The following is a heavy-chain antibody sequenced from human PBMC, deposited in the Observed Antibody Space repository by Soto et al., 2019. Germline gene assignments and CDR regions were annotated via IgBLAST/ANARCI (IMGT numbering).Heavy chain of an antibody. CDR2: ISGSGGST. V-gene: IGHV3-23*01. CDR3: AKEVSVRFPLIPNYFDY. Sequence: EVQLLESGGGLVQPGGSLRLSCAASGFTFSSYAMSWVRQAPGKGLEWVSAISGSGGSTYYADSVKGRFTISRDNSKNTLYLQMNSLRAEDTAVYYCAKEVSVRFPLIPNYFDYWGQGTLVTVSS. J-gene: IGHJ4*02. CDR1: GFTFSSYA. D-gene: IGHD3-3*01.